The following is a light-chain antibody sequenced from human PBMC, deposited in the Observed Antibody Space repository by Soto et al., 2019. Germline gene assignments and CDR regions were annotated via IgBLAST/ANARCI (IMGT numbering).Light chain of an antibody. CDR1: QSVSSSY. J-gene: IGKJ2*01. CDR2: AAS. CDR3: QLYGSSPPRYT. Sequence: VLTQSPGTLSLSPGERATLSCRASQSVSSSYLAGYQQKPGQAPRLLIYAASTRATGIPDRFSGTGSGTDFTLTISRLEPEDFAVYFCQLYGSSPPRYTFGQGTKLEIK. V-gene: IGKV3-20*01.